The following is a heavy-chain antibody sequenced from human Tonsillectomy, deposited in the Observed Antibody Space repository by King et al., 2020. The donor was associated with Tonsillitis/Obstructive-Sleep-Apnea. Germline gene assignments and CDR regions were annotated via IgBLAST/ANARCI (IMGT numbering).Heavy chain of an antibody. V-gene: IGHV4-39*01. CDR3: VSQGFGSGRFYPGS. Sequence: QLQLQESGPGLVKPSETLSLTCTVSGGSISSSSYYWGWIRQPPGKGLEWIGTISYSGSTYYNPSLKSRVTISADTSKNQFSLSLSSVTAADTAVYYCVSQGFGSGRFYPGSWGQGTLVTVSS. CDR2: ISYSGST. D-gene: IGHD3-10*01. J-gene: IGHJ5*02. CDR1: GGSISSSSYY.